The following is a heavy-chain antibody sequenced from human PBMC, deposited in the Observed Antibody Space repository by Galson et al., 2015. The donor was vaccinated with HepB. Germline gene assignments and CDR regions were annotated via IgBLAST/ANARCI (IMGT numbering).Heavy chain of an antibody. CDR1: GFTFSSYG. V-gene: IGHV3-30*03. Sequence: SLRLSCAASGFTFSSYGMHWVRQAPGKGLEWVAVISYDGSNKYYADSVKGRFTISRDNSKNTLYLQMNSLRAEDTAVYYCAYCSGGSSRVYFDYWGQGTLVTVSS. CDR3: AYCSGGSSRVYFDY. CDR2: ISYDGSNK. J-gene: IGHJ4*02. D-gene: IGHD2-15*01.